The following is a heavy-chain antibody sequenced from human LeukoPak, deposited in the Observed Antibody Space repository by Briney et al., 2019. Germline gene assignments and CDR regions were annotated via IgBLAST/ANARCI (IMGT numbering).Heavy chain of an antibody. D-gene: IGHD5-18*01. V-gene: IGHV7-4-1*02. Sequence: GASVKVSCKASDYSFTRYAINWVRQAPGQGLEWMGWINTNTGNPTYAQGFTGRFVFSLDTSVSTASLQISSLKAEDTAVYYCARMHTAMVTQRTYYYMAVWGKGTTVTVSS. J-gene: IGHJ6*03. CDR2: INTNTGNP. CDR3: ARMHTAMVTQRTYYYMAV. CDR1: DYSFTRYA.